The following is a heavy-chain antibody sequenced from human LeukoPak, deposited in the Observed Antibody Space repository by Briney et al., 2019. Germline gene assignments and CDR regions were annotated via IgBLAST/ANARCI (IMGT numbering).Heavy chain of an antibody. CDR3: ASTRYAGSGYYYLFGDYFDY. Sequence: GESLKISCKGSGYSVTSYWISWVRQMPGKGLEWMGRIDPSDSYTNYSPSFQGHVTISADKSISTAYLQWSSLKASDTAMYYCASTRYAGSGYYYLFGDYFDYWGQGTLVTVSS. CDR1: GYSVTSYW. J-gene: IGHJ4*02. V-gene: IGHV5-10-1*01. CDR2: IDPSDSYT. D-gene: IGHD3-22*01.